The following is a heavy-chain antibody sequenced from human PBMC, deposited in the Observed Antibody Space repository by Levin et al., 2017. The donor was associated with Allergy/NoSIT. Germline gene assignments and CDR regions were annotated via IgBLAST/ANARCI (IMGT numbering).Heavy chain of an antibody. CDR1: GFTFSSYS. CDR2: ISRSSSYI. D-gene: IGHD7-27*01. V-gene: IGHV3-21*01. Sequence: GGSLRLSCAASGFTFSSYSMNWVRQAPGKGLEWVSSISRSSSYIYYADSVKGRFTISRDNAKNSLYLQMNSLRAEDTAVYYCARGPRDWGSWYFDLWGRGTLVTVSS. CDR3: ARGPRDWGSWYFDL. J-gene: IGHJ2*01.